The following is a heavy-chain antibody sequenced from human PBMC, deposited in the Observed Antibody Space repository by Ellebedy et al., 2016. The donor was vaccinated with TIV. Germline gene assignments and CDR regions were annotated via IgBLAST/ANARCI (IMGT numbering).Heavy chain of an antibody. CDR1: GFTFGSYW. J-gene: IGHJ4*02. CDR3: ARGRSFN. V-gene: IGHV3-7*03. Sequence: GESLKISCAASGFTFGSYWMSWVRPTPGKGLEWVAYIKQDGSEKYYVDSVKGRFTISRDNAKNSLYLQMNSLRAEDTAVYYCARGRSFNWGQGTLVTVSS. D-gene: IGHD3-10*01. CDR2: IKQDGSEK.